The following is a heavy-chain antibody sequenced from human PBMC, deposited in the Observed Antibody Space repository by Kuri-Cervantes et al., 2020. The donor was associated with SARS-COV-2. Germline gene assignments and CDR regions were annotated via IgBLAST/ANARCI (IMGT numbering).Heavy chain of an antibody. CDR3: ARDLRPLEPYYYYGMDV. J-gene: IGHJ6*02. Sequence: GGSLRLSCAASGFTFSSYSMNWVRQAPGKGLEWVSYISSSSSTIYYADSVKGRFTISRDNAKNSLYLQMNSLRDEDTAVYYCARDLRPLEPYYYYGMDVWGQGTTVTVSS. CDR1: GFTFSSYS. CDR2: ISSSSSTI. D-gene: IGHD4-17*01. V-gene: IGHV3-48*02.